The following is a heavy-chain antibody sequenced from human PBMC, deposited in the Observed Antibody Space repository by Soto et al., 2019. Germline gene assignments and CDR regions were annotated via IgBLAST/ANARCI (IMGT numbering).Heavy chain of an antibody. V-gene: IGHV3-30*18. D-gene: IGHD6-13*01. Sequence: QVQLVESGGGVVQPGRSLRLSCAASGFTFSSYGMHWVRQAPGKGLEWVAVISYDGSNKYYADSVKGRFTISRDNSKNTLYLQMNSLRAEDTAVYYCAKEWYSSPGGAFDYWGQGTLVTVSS. CDR1: GFTFSSYG. J-gene: IGHJ4*02. CDR3: AKEWYSSPGGAFDY. CDR2: ISYDGSNK.